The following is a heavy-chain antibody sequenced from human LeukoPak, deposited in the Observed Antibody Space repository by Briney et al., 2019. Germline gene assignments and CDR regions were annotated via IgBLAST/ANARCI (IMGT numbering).Heavy chain of an antibody. V-gene: IGHV3-48*04. Sequence: GGSLRLSCAASGFTFSSYSMNWVRQAPWKGLEWVSYISSSSSTIYYPDSVKGRFTISRDNAKNSLYLQMNSLRAEDTAVYYCASDGKRYSSGLNWFDPWGQGTLVTVSS. J-gene: IGHJ5*02. CDR2: ISSSSSTI. CDR3: ASDGKRYSSGLNWFDP. D-gene: IGHD6-19*01. CDR1: GFTFSSYS.